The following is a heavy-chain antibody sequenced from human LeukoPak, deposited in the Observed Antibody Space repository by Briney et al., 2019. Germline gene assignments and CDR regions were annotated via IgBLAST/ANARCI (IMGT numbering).Heavy chain of an antibody. D-gene: IGHD6-13*01. CDR2: ISSSSSYI. Sequence: PGGSLRLSCAASGFTFSSYSMNWVRQAPGKGLEWVSSISSSSSYIYYADSVKGRFTISRAKNSLYLQMNSLRAEDTAVYYCARTGLGAAGTSPEISDYWGQGTLVTVSS. CDR3: ARTGLGAAGTSPEISDY. CDR1: GFTFSSYS. V-gene: IGHV3-21*01. J-gene: IGHJ4*02.